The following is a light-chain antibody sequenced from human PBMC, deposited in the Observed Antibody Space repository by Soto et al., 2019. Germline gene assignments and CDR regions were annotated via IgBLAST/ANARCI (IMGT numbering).Light chain of an antibody. V-gene: IGKV1-5*01. Sequence: DIQMTQSPSTLSASVGDRVTITCRASQSISTYLAWYQQKPGKAPKLLIYGASSLGRGVPSRFSGSGSGTEFTLTINSLQPDDFAAYFCQHYSSYSGAFGQGTKV. CDR1: QSISTY. CDR3: QHYSSYSGA. J-gene: IGKJ1*01. CDR2: GAS.